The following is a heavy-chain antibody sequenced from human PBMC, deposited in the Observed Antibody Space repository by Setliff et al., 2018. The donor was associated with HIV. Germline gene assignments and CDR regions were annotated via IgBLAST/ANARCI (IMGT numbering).Heavy chain of an antibody. CDR3: ARGRGSY. Sequence: PSETLSLTCAVSGDPISSGSYYWSWIRQPAGEGLEWIGHIFTSGSTNYNPSLKSRVSISLDTSKNQFSLKLSSVTAADTAMYYCARGRGSYWGQGTLVTVSS. CDR1: GDPISSGSYY. J-gene: IGHJ4*02. D-gene: IGHD1-26*01. V-gene: IGHV4-61*09. CDR2: IFTSGST.